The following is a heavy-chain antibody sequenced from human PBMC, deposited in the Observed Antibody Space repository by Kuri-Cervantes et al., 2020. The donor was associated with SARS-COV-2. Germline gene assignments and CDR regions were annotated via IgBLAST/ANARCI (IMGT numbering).Heavy chain of an antibody. D-gene: IGHD3-10*01. V-gene: IGHV3-30-3*01. CDR3: ARVFSPIMVGGVRLNWFDP. Sequence: GESLKISCAASGFTFSSYAMHWVRQAPGKGLEWVAVISYDGSNKYYADSVKGRFTISRDNSKNTLYLQMNSLRAEDTAVYYCARVFSPIMVGGVRLNWFDPWGQGTLVTVSS. CDR2: ISYDGSNK. CDR1: GFTFSSYA. J-gene: IGHJ5*02.